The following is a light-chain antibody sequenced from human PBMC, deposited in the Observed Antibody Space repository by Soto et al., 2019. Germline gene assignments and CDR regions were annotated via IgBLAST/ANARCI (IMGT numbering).Light chain of an antibody. Sequence: DIQMTQSPSSLSASVGDRVTITCRASQSISSYLNWYQQKPGKAPKLLIYAASSLQSGVPSRFSRSGSATDFTLTISILHPEDFATYYCQQSYSTLWTFGQGTKVEIK. CDR3: QQSYSTLWT. V-gene: IGKV1-39*01. CDR2: AAS. J-gene: IGKJ1*01. CDR1: QSISSY.